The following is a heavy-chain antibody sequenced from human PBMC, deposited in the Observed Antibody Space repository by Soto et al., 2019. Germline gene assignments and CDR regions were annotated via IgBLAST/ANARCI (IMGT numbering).Heavy chain of an antibody. V-gene: IGHV3-48*03. J-gene: IGHJ3*02. Sequence: GGSLRLSCAASGFTFSSYEMNWVRQAPGKGLEWVSYISSSGSTIYYADSVKGRFTISRDNAKNSLYLQMNSLRAEDTAVYYCARDAGDGYNQRAFDIWGQGTMVTV. D-gene: IGHD5-12*01. CDR2: ISSSGSTI. CDR1: GFTFSSYE. CDR3: ARDAGDGYNQRAFDI.